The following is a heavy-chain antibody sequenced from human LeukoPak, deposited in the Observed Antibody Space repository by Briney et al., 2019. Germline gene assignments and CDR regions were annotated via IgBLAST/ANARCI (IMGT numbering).Heavy chain of an antibody. CDR3: ARLRRITIFGVATDFDY. CDR1: GYSFTSYW. V-gene: IGHV5-51*01. CDR2: IYPGDSDT. D-gene: IGHD3-3*01. Sequence: GESLKISCKGSGYSFTSYWIGWVRQMPGKGLEWMGIIYPGDSDTRYSPSFQGQVTISADKSINTAYLQWSSLKASDTAMYYCARLRRITIFGVATDFDYWGQGTLVTVSS. J-gene: IGHJ4*02.